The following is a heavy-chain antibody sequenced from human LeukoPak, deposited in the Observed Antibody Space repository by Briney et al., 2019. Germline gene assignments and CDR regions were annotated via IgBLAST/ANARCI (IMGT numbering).Heavy chain of an antibody. V-gene: IGHV3-23*01. J-gene: IGHJ4*02. D-gene: IGHD5-18*01. CDR2: VSPNGETA. CDR3: AKTTERRDEPRIQLWLGDFDY. Sequence: GGSLRLSCAASGFIFRNYGMNWVRQPPGKGLEWVSGVSPNGETAYYADSVKGRFTISRDNSKNTVYLQMNSLRAEDTAVYYCAKTTERRDEPRIQLWLGDFDYWGQGTLVTVSS. CDR1: GFIFRNYG.